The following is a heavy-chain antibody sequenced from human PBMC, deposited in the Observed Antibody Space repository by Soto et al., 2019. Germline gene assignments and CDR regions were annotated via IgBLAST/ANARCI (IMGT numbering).Heavy chain of an antibody. V-gene: IGHV1-69*01. CDR1: GGTFSSYA. CDR2: IIPIFGTA. D-gene: IGHD3-16*01. CDR3: ARTDGYNLWGYYYGMDV. Sequence: QVQLVQSGAEVKKPGSSVKVSCKASGGTFSSYAISWVRQAPGQGLEWMGGIIPIFGTANYAEKFQGRVTITADESTSTAYMELSSLRSGDTAVYYCARTDGYNLWGYYYGMDVWGQGTTVTVSS. J-gene: IGHJ6*02.